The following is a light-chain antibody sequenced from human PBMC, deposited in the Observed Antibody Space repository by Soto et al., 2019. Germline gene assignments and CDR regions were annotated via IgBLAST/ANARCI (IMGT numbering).Light chain of an antibody. CDR1: QSLLHSNGYNY. Sequence: DIVMTQSPLSLPVTPGEPDSISCRSSQSLLHSNGYNYLDWYLHKPGQSPQVLIYLGSNRASEVAERFRGSGSGTDFTLKLSRVEAQDVRVYYCIPTLQTFPFCQGKRLPIQ. CDR2: LGS. V-gene: IGKV2-28*01. CDR3: IPTLQTFP. J-gene: IGKJ5*01.